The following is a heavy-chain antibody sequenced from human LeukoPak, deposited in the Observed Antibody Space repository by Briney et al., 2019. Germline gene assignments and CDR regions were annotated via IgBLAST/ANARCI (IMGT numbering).Heavy chain of an antibody. V-gene: IGHV5-51*01. Sequence: PGESLKISCKGSGYKFIAYWIAWVRQMPGKGVEWMGVIYPDDTDARYSPSFQGQVTISADKSISTAHLQWSSLKASDTAMYYCARAYYDSRGYFVLDYWGQGTLVTVSS. CDR1: GYKFIAYW. CDR2: IYPDDTDA. CDR3: ARAYYDSRGYFVLDY. J-gene: IGHJ4*02. D-gene: IGHD3-22*01.